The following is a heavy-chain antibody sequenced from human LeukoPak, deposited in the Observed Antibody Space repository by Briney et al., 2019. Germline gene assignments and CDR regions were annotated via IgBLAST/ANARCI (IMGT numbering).Heavy chain of an antibody. V-gene: IGHV4-59*01. CDR1: GGSISSYY. J-gene: IGHJ5*02. D-gene: IGHD1-1*01. CDR2: ISYSGST. Sequence: SEPLSLTCTVSGGSISSYYWSWIRQPPGKGLEWIGYISYSGSTNFNPSLKSRVTISVDTSKNQFSLKLSSVTAADTAVYYCAREGTAGTNLNSFDPWGQGTLVTVSS. CDR3: AREGTAGTNLNSFDP.